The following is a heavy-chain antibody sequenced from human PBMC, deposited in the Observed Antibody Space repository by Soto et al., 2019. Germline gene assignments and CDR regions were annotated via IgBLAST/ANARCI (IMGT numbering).Heavy chain of an antibody. CDR1: GFTFSSYA. V-gene: IGHV3-23*01. CDR3: ARGGLHAYYKDN. Sequence: GGSLRLSCAASGFTFSSYAMSWVRQAPGKGLEWVSAISGSGGSTYYADSVKGRFTISRDNTKNTLYLQMNSLRAEETAIYYCARGGLHAYYKDNWGQGILVTVSS. D-gene: IGHD3-10*01. J-gene: IGHJ4*02. CDR2: ISGSGGST.